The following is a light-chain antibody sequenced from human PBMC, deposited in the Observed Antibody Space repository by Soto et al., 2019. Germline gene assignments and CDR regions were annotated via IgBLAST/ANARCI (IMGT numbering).Light chain of an antibody. CDR1: SIDVGGYNY. CDR3: RSYEGSPRYV. V-gene: IGLV2-11*01. Sequence: QSVLTQPRSVSGSPGQSVTISCTGTSIDVGGYNYVSWYQQHPVKAPKVMIYDVSERPSGVPDRFSGSKSGNTASLTISGIQAAEEADYYCRSYEGSPRYVFGTGTKLTV. CDR2: DVS. J-gene: IGLJ1*01.